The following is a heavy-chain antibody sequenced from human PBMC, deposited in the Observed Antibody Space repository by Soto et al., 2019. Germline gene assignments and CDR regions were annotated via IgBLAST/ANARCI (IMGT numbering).Heavy chain of an antibody. CDR1: GFTFSSYG. Sequence: GGSLRLSCAASGFTFSSYGMHWVRQAPGKGLEWVAVIWYDGSNKYYADSVKGRFTISRDNSKNTLYLQMNSLRAEDTAVYYCARAVRGVISPIGYWGQGTLVTVSS. V-gene: IGHV3-33*01. CDR2: IWYDGSNK. CDR3: ARAVRGVISPIGY. J-gene: IGHJ4*02. D-gene: IGHD3-10*01.